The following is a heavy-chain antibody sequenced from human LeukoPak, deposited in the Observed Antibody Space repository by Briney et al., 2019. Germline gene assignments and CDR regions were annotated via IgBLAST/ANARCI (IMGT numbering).Heavy chain of an antibody. Sequence: SVKVSCKASGYSSTNYGISWARQAPGQGLEWMGGIIPIFGTANYAQKFQGRVTITADESTSTAYMELSSLRSEDTAVYYCAKDRRPNSYSSRWLDHWGQGTLVTVSS. CDR1: GYSSTNYG. V-gene: IGHV1-69*13. D-gene: IGHD6-13*01. J-gene: IGHJ4*02. CDR2: IIPIFGTA. CDR3: AKDRRPNSYSSRWLDH.